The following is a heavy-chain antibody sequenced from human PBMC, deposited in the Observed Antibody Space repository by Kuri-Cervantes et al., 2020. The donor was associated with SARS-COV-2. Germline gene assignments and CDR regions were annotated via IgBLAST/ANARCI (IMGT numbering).Heavy chain of an antibody. CDR1: GFTFDNYA. Sequence: GESLKISCAASGFTFDNYAMHWVRQAPGKGLEWVAFIRYDGGNKYYADSVKGRFTISRDNSKNTLYLQMNSLRAEDTAVYYCAKELYSSSWYPWFDPWGQGTLVTVSS. V-gene: IGHV3-30*02. CDR2: IRYDGGNK. D-gene: IGHD6-13*01. CDR3: AKELYSSSWYPWFDP. J-gene: IGHJ5*02.